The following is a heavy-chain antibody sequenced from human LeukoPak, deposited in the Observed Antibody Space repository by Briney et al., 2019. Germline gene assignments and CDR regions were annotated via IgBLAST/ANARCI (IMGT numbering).Heavy chain of an antibody. Sequence: GGSLRLSCAASGFTVSSNYMSWVRQAPGTGRECGSVICSDGGTYDADSVKGRFSISRDNSKNTVYLQMNSLRAEATAVYYCARSRGGLRSMDVWGKGTTVTVSS. J-gene: IGHJ6*04. CDR2: ICSDGGT. CDR3: ARSRGGLRSMDV. V-gene: IGHV3-53*01. D-gene: IGHD5-12*01. CDR1: GFTVSSNY.